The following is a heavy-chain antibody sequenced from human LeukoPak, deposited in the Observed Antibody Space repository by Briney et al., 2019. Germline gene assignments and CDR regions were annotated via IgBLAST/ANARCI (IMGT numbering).Heavy chain of an antibody. CDR2: ISGSGDNT. D-gene: IGHD3-22*01. CDR3: AKGSYYDSSGSFYFDY. J-gene: IGHJ4*02. Sequence: GGSLRLSCAASGFMFSSNWMSWVRLAPGKGLEWVSGISGSGDNTYYADSVKGRFTISRDNSKNTLYVQVNSLGTEDTAAYYCAKGSYYDSSGSFYFDYWGQGTLVTVSS. CDR1: GFMFSSNW. V-gene: IGHV3-23*01.